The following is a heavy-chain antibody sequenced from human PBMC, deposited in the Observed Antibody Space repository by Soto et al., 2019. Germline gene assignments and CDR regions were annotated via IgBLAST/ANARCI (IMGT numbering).Heavy chain of an antibody. CDR2: IKPDGSDK. J-gene: IGHJ4*02. CDR3: ARSLVVAGATRTFDH. Sequence: PGWSLRLSCAASGFTFSTYWMNWVRQAPGKGLEWVADIKPDGSDKYYVDSVKGRFTISRDNAENSLYLQMSSLTAEDTAVYYCARSLVVAGATRTFDHWGQGTMGTVSS. V-gene: IGHV3-7*05. CDR1: GFTFSTYW. D-gene: IGHD2-15*01.